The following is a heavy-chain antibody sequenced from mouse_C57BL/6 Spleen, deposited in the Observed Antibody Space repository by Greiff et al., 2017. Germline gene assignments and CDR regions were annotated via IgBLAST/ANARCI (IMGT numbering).Heavy chain of an antibody. Sequence: EVMLVESGGGLVQPGGSMKLSCVASGFTFSNYWMNWVRQSPEKGLEWVAQIRLKTDNYATHYAVSVKGRFTISRDDSRSSVYLRMNNLRAEDTGIYYCADYDYRYYAMDYWGQGTSVTVSS. CDR2: IRLKTDNYAT. CDR1: GFTFSNYW. D-gene: IGHD2-4*01. CDR3: ADYDYRYYAMDY. V-gene: IGHV6-3*01. J-gene: IGHJ4*01.